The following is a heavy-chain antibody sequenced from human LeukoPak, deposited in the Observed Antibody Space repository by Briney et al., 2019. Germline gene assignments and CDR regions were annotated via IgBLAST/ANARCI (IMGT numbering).Heavy chain of an antibody. V-gene: IGHV3-74*01. Sequence: GGSLRLSCAASGFTFSDYWMHWVRQAPGKGLVWVSRIYSDGISTSYADSVKGRFTISRDNAKNTLYLQMNSLKAEDTAIYYCAREGGSYSNYFDYWGQGTLVTVSS. CDR2: IYSDGIST. J-gene: IGHJ4*02. CDR1: GFTFSDYW. D-gene: IGHD1-26*01. CDR3: AREGGSYSNYFDY.